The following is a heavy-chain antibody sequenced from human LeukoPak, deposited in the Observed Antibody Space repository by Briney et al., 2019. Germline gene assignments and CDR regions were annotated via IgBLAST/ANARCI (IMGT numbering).Heavy chain of an antibody. J-gene: IGHJ4*02. Sequence: GGSVKVSCKASGYTFTGYFMHWVRQAPGQGLEWMGWIYPNSGGKNYAQKVQGWVTMTRDTSISTAYMELSRLRSDDTAVYYCARANRRGYSYGDYVYWGQGTLVTVSS. CDR3: ARANRRGYSYGDYVY. D-gene: IGHD5-18*01. CDR1: GYTFTGYF. V-gene: IGHV1-2*04. CDR2: IYPNSGGK.